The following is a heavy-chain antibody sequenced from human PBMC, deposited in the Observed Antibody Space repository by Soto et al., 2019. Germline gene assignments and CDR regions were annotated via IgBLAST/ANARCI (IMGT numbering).Heavy chain of an antibody. CDR2: IYYSGST. J-gene: IGHJ5*02. Sequence: SEILSLTCTVSGGSISSGGYYWSWIRQHPGKGLEWIGYIYYSGSTYYNPSLKSRVTISVDTSKNQFSLKLSSVTAADTAVYYCARGSRNYWFDPWGQGTLVTVSS. CDR1: GGSISSGGYY. V-gene: IGHV4-31*03. CDR3: ARGSRNYWFDP. D-gene: IGHD1-7*01.